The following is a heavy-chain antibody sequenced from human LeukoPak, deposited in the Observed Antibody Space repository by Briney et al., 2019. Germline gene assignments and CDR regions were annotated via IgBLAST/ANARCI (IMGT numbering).Heavy chain of an antibody. D-gene: IGHD2-2*01. CDR3: ARTSATSSTPFDY. Sequence: ASVKISCKASGYTCTSYGISWVRHAPGQGREWMGCSSAYNGNTNYAQKLEATVPMTPDTSTSTAYMELRSLRSAATAVYYCARTSATSSTPFDYWGQGTLVTASS. CDR2: SSAYNGNT. J-gene: IGHJ4*02. CDR1: GYTCTSYG. V-gene: IGHV1-18*01.